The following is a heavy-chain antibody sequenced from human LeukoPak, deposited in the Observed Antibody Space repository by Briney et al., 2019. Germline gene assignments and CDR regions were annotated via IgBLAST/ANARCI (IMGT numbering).Heavy chain of an antibody. V-gene: IGHV3-74*01. CDR2: INTDGSIT. J-gene: IGHJ3*02. D-gene: IGHD4-23*01. Sequence: PGGSLRLSCAASGFTFSGYWMHWVRQVPGKGLVWVSRINTDGSITSYAGSVKGRFTISRDNAENTLYLQMNSLRAEDTAVYHCVSHVYGGSPFDIWGQGTMVTVSS. CDR3: VSHVYGGSPFDI. CDR1: GFTFSGYW.